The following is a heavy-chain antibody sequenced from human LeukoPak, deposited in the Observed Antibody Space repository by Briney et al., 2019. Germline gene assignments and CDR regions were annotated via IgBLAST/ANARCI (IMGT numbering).Heavy chain of an antibody. CDR1: GGSIRSSSYY. V-gene: IGHV4-39*07. Sequence: SETLSLTCTVSGGSIRSSSYYWGWIRQPPGKGLEWIGSIYYSGSTYYNPSLKSRVTISVDTSKNQFSLKLSSVTAADTAVYYCARGRGSSGWYRVPHDRGTFDYWGQGTLVTVSS. J-gene: IGHJ4*02. CDR2: IYYSGST. D-gene: IGHD6-19*01. CDR3: ARGRGSSGWYRVPHDRGTFDY.